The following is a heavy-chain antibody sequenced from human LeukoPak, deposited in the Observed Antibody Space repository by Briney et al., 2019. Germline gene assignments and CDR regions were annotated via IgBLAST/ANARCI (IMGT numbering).Heavy chain of an antibody. V-gene: IGHV4-61*02. CDR1: GGSISSGSYY. CDR2: IYTSGST. CDR3: ANGGGVVPAYMY. Sequence: SQTLSLTCTVSGGSISSGSYYWSWIRQPAGKGLEWIGRIYTSGSTNYNPSLKSRVTISVVTSKNQFSLKLSSVTAADTAVYYCANGGGVVPAYMYRGQGTLVTVSS. D-gene: IGHD2-2*01. J-gene: IGHJ4*02.